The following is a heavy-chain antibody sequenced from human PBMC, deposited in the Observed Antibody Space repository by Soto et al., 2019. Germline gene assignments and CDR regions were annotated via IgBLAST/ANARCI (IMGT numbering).Heavy chain of an antibody. Sequence: GESLKISCDGSGYIFTSYWICLVRQMPGKGLEWMGIIYPSDSDTCYRPSFQSQITISAANTISTAFLQWSSLTASDTAMYYSARQRRTYYSDGCGYAKNGYYGMDLWGQGTTVTVSS. CDR3: ARQRRTYYSDGCGYAKNGYYGMDL. J-gene: IGHJ6*02. CDR2: IYPSDSDT. D-gene: IGHD3-22*01. CDR1: GYIFTSYW. V-gene: IGHV5-51*01.